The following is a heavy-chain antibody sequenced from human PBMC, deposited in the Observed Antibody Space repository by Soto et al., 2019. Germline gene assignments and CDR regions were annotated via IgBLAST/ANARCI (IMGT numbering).Heavy chain of an antibody. V-gene: IGHV3-23*01. CDR2: VSGGGGST. D-gene: IGHD2-2*03. CDR3: AKDLGSCSSTSCYFDY. J-gene: IGHJ4*02. CDR1: GFTFSTYA. Sequence: PGGSLRLSCAASGFTFSTYAMSWVRQAPGKGPEWVSAVSGGGGSTYYADSVKGRFTISRDNSKNTLYLQMSSLRADDTAVYYCAKDLGSCSSTSCYFDYWGQGALVTVSS.